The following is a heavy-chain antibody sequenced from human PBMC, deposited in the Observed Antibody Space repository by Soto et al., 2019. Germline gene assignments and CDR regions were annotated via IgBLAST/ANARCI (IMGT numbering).Heavy chain of an antibody. CDR3: ARPYFSSSSMFDY. CDR1: GDSISSSTYY. Sequence: PSETLSLTCTVSGDSISSSTYYWGWIRQPPGKGLEWIGCIYHTGTTYYNPSLKSRVTISVGTSKNQFSLKLSSVTAADTAVYYCARPYFSSSSMFDYWGQGTLVTVSS. D-gene: IGHD6-6*01. CDR2: IYHTGTT. V-gene: IGHV4-39*01. J-gene: IGHJ4*02.